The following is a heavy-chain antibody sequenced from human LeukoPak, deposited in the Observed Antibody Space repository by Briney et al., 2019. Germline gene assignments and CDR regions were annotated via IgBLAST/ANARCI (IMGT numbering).Heavy chain of an antibody. Sequence: PGGSLRLSCAASGFTFSSYSMNWVRQAPGKGLEWVSAISGSGGSTYYADSVKGRFTISRDNSKNTLYLQMNSLRAEDTAVYYCAKFEYSSSPRFDYWGQGTLVTVSS. V-gene: IGHV3-23*01. J-gene: IGHJ4*02. D-gene: IGHD6-6*01. CDR3: AKFEYSSSPRFDY. CDR1: GFTFSSYS. CDR2: ISGSGGST.